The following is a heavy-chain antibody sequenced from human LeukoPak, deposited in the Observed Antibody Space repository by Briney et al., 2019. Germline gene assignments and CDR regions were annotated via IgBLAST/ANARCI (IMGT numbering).Heavy chain of an antibody. D-gene: IGHD3-3*01. V-gene: IGHV3-30*14. CDR3: ARGPPGRFLEWLWTYYMDV. Sequence: TGRSLRLSCAASGFTFSSYAMHWVRQAPGKGLEWVAVISYDGSNKYYADSVKGRFTISRDNSKNTLYLQMNSLRAEDTAVYYCARGPPGRFLEWLWTYYMDVWGKGTTVTVSS. J-gene: IGHJ6*03. CDR1: GFTFSSYA. CDR2: ISYDGSNK.